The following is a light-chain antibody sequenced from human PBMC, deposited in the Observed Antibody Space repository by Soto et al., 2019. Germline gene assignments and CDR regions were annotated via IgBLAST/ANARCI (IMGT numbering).Light chain of an antibody. V-gene: IGKV3-15*01. CDR2: GPS. Sequence: EIVVTQSPATLSVSPGERATLSCRASQSVSTNVAWYQQKPGQAPRLLIYGPSTRASGIPARFSGSGSGREFTLTISSLQSEDVAVYYCDQYDDWPPAFGQGTKVEIK. J-gene: IGKJ1*01. CDR3: DQYDDWPPA. CDR1: QSVSTN.